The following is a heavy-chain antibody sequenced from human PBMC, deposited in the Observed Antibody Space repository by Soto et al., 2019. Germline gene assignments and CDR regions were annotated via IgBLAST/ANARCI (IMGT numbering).Heavy chain of an antibody. J-gene: IGHJ6*02. V-gene: IGHV4-30-4*01. CDR1: GGSISSGDYY. D-gene: IGHD3-10*01. CDR3: ARASRRVRGVTLYGMDV. CDR2: IYYSGST. Sequence: KTSETLSLTCTVSGGSISSGDYYWSWIRQPPGKGLEWIGYIYYSGSTYYNPSLKSRVTISVDTSKNQFSLKLSSVTAADTAVYYCARASRRVRGVTLYGMDVWGQGTTVTVSS.